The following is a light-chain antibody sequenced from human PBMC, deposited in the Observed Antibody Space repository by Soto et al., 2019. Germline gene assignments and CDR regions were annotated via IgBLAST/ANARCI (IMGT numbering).Light chain of an antibody. J-gene: IGKJ1*01. CDR3: QQRSNWTPRWT. CDR2: DAS. CDR1: QSVSSY. Sequence: EIVLTQSPATLSLSPGEGATLSCRASQSVSSYLAWYQQKPGQAPRLLIYDASNRATGIPARFSGSGSGTDFTLTISSLEPEDFAVYYCQQRSNWTPRWTFGQGTKVEIK. V-gene: IGKV3-11*01.